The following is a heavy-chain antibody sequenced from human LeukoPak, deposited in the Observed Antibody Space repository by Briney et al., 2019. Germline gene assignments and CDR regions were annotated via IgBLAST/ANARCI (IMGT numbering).Heavy chain of an antibody. J-gene: IGHJ5*02. Sequence: ASVKVSCKASGYTFTSYGISWVRQAPGQGLEWMGWISAYNGNTNYAQKLQGRVTMTTDTSTSTAYMELRSLRSDDTAVYYCARRAEYCSSTSCYAEWFDPWGQGTLVTVSS. D-gene: IGHD2-2*01. CDR3: ARRAEYCSSTSCYAEWFDP. CDR2: ISAYNGNT. V-gene: IGHV1-18*01. CDR1: GYTFTSYG.